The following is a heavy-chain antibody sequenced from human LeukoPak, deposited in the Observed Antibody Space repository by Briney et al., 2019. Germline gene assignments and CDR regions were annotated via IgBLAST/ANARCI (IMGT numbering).Heavy chain of an antibody. D-gene: IGHD2-15*01. CDR2: ISGSGGST. V-gene: IGHV3-23*01. CDR3: ANSGYCSGGSCHTRGYFDY. CDR1: GFTFSSYA. J-gene: IGHJ4*02. Sequence: GGSLRLSCAASGFTFSSYAMSWVRQAPGKGLEWVSDISGSGGSTYYADSVKGRFTISRDNSKNTLYLQMNSLRAEDTAVYYCANSGYCSGGSCHTRGYFDYWGQGTLVTVYS.